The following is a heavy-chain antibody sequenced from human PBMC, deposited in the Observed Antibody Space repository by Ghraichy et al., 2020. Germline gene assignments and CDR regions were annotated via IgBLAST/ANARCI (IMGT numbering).Heavy chain of an antibody. Sequence: SETLSLTCTVSGGSISSYWWTWIRQPPGKGLEWIGNIYYHGGTNYNSSLKSRLTMSVDTSKSQVSLKLSSVTAADTAVYYCVGGRAGAPFDYWGQGTLVAVSS. CDR1: GGSISSYW. J-gene: IGHJ4*02. CDR2: IYYHGGT. CDR3: VGGRAGAPFDY. D-gene: IGHD3-10*01. V-gene: IGHV4-59*01.